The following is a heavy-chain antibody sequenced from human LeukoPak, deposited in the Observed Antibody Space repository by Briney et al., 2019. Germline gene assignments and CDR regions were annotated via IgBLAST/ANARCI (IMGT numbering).Heavy chain of an antibody. CDR1: GFTVSSNY. CDR2: IYSGGST. Sequence: PGGSLRFSCAASGFTVSSNYMSWVRQAPGKGLEWVSVIYSGGSTYYADSVKGRFTISRDNSKNTLYLQMNSLRAEDTAVYYCARDLPDPYWGQGTLVTVSS. V-gene: IGHV3-53*01. D-gene: IGHD1-14*01. CDR3: ARDLPDPY. J-gene: IGHJ4*02.